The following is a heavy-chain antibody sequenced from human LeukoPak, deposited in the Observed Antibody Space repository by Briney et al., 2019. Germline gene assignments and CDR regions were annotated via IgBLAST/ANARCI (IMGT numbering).Heavy chain of an antibody. J-gene: IGHJ4*02. Sequence: GGSLRLSCAASGFTFSSYGMHWVRQAPGKGLEWVAFIRYDGSNKYYADSVKGRFTISRDNSKNTLYLQMNSLRAEDTAMYYCARDPRIAVPAPGDYWGQGTLVTVSS. V-gene: IGHV3-30*02. CDR2: IRYDGSNK. CDR1: GFTFSSYG. CDR3: ARDPRIAVPAPGDY. D-gene: IGHD6-19*01.